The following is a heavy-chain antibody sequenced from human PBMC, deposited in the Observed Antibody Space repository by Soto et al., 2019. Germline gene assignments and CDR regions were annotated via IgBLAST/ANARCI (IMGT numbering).Heavy chain of an antibody. CDR2: IYWDDYK. J-gene: IGHJ4*02. CDR3: TRRLTGGVYFEY. CDR1: GFSLSTSGVG. D-gene: IGHD1-26*01. Sequence: QITLKESGPTLVKPTQTLTLTCTFSGFSLSTSGVGVGWIRQPPGKALEWLALIYWDDYKRYSPSLKSRLTITKDTSKNQVVLTMPNMDPVDTATYYCTRRLTGGVYFEYWGQGTLVTVSS. V-gene: IGHV2-5*02.